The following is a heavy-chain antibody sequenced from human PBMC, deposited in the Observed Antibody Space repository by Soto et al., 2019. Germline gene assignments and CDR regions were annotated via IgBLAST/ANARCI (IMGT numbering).Heavy chain of an antibody. V-gene: IGHV3-48*03. CDR3: ATRSGGGGAFDF. CDR1: GFTFYTYE. CDR2: ISSSGSTT. Sequence: EVQLVESGGGLVQPGGSLRLSCAASGFTFYTYEMNWVRQAPGKGLEWVSYISSSGSTTYYADSVKGRFTISRDNAKNSLFLQMNSRRAEDTAIYYCATRSGGGGAFDFWGQGTMVTVSS. D-gene: IGHD3-10*01. J-gene: IGHJ3*01.